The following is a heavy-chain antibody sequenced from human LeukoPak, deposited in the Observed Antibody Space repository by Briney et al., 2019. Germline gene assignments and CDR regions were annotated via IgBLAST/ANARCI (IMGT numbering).Heavy chain of an antibody. CDR1: GFTFSSYW. J-gene: IGHJ4*02. CDR3: AKDHDEQYTYGPFDY. CDR2: IKQDGSEK. D-gene: IGHD5-18*01. Sequence: GGSLRLSCAASGFTFSSYWMSWVRQAPGKGLEWVANIKQDGSEKYYVDSVKGRFTISRDNAKNSLYLQMNSLRAEDTAVYYCAKDHDEQYTYGPFDYWGQGTLVTVSS. V-gene: IGHV3-7*01.